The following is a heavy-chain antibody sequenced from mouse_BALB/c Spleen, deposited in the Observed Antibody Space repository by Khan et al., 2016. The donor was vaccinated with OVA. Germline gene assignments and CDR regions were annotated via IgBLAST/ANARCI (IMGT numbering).Heavy chain of an antibody. J-gene: IGHJ4*01. V-gene: IGHV2-6-1*01. CDR3: ARQPYFHYYVMDY. D-gene: IGHD2-10*01. CDR1: GFSLTNYG. Sequence: QMQLEESGPGLVAPSQSLSITCTISGFSLTNYGVHWVRQPPGKGLEWLVVIWSDGTTTYDSALKSRLTISKDNSKSQVFLKMDSLQTADSAVYYCARQPYFHYYVMDYWGQGTSVTVSS. CDR2: IWSDGTT.